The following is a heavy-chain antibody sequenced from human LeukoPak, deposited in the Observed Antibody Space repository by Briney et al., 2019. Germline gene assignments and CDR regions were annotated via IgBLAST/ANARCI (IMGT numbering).Heavy chain of an antibody. Sequence: GGSLRLSCAASRFTFSSYWMHWARQAPGKGLVWVSRINSDGRSTTYADSVKGRFTISRDNAKNTLYLQMNSLRAEDTAVYYCARVGDFCRGGSCYDYWGQGTLVTVSS. CDR2: INSDGRST. CDR1: RFTFSSYW. J-gene: IGHJ4*02. V-gene: IGHV3-74*01. CDR3: ARVGDFCRGGSCYDY. D-gene: IGHD2-15*01.